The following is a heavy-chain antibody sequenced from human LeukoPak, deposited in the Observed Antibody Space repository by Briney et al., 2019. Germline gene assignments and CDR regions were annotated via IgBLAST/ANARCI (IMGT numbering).Heavy chain of an antibody. D-gene: IGHD3-22*01. CDR1: GFTFSSYA. Sequence: GGSLRLSCAASGFTFSSYAMSWVRQAPGKGLEWVSAISGSGGSTYFADSVKGRFTISRDNSKNTLYLQMNSLRAEDTAVYYCARDLTVPYYYDSSGYYYYYYGMDVWGQGTTVTVSS. CDR3: ARDLTVPYYYDSSGYYYYYYGMDV. CDR2: ISGSGGST. V-gene: IGHV3-23*01. J-gene: IGHJ6*02.